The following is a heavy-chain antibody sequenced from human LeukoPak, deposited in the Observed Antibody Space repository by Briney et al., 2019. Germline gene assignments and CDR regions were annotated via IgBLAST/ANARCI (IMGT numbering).Heavy chain of an antibody. V-gene: IGHV1-3*01. D-gene: IGHD4-17*01. CDR3: ARAGYGDYVSTSVDWFDP. Sequence: KFQGRVTITRDTSAGTAYMELSSLRSEDTAVYYCARAGYGDYVSTSVDWFDPWGQGTLVTVSS. J-gene: IGHJ5*02.